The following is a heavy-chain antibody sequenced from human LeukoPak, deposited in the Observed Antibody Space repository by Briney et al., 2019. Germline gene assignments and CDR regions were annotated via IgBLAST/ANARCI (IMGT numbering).Heavy chain of an antibody. D-gene: IGHD5-18*01. J-gene: IGHJ5*02. V-gene: IGHV3-11*01. CDR3: ARDISGYSYALVP. Sequence: NPGGSLRLSCAASGFTFSDYYVSWIRQAPGKGLEWVSYISSSGSTIYYADSVKGRFTISRDNAKNSLYLQMNSLRAEDTAVYYCARDISGYSYALVPWGQGTLVTVSS. CDR2: ISSSGSTI. CDR1: GFTFSDYY.